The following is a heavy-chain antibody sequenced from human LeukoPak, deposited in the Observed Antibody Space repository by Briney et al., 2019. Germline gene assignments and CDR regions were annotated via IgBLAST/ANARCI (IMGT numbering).Heavy chain of an antibody. CDR1: GFTFSTYA. Sequence: GGSLRLSCAASGFTFSTYAMTWVRQAPGKGLEWVSAISGSGTPTYYADSVKGRFTISRDNSKNTLYLQVNSLRAEDTAVYYCAKEGTVTVTAPNFWGQGTLVTASS. CDR3: AKEGTVTVTAPNF. V-gene: IGHV3-23*01. CDR2: ISGSGTPT. J-gene: IGHJ4*02. D-gene: IGHD4-17*01.